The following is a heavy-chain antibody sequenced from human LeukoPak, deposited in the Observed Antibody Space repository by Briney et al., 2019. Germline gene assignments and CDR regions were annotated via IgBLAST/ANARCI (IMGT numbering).Heavy chain of an antibody. J-gene: IGHJ4*02. CDR2: INDSGGST. V-gene: IGHV3-23*01. Sequence: GGSLRLSCAASGLIFSSYAMSWVRQAPGKGLEWVSVINDSGGSTYYADSVKGRFTISRDNSKNTLYLQMNSLRAEDTAVYYCATDRGWRTSGYYLYYFEYWGQGTLVTYSS. CDR3: ATDRGWRTSGYYLYYFEY. CDR1: GLIFSSYA. D-gene: IGHD3-3*01.